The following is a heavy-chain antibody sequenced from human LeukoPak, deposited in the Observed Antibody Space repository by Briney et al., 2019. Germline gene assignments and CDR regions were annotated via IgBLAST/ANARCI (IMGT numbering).Heavy chain of an antibody. CDR1: GGTFSSYA. J-gene: IGHJ4*02. Sequence: GASVKVSCKASGGTFSSYAISWVRQAPGQGLEWMGRIIPIFGTANYAQKFQGRVTITTDESTNTAYMELSSLRSEDTAVYYCARDTGAAGYCSGGSCYVWGQGTLVTVSS. V-gene: IGHV1-69*05. CDR3: ARDTGAAGYCSGGSCYV. D-gene: IGHD2-15*01. CDR2: IIPIFGTA.